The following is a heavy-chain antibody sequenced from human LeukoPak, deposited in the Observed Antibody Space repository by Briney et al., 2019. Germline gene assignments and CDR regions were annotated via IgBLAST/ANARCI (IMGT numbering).Heavy chain of an antibody. J-gene: IGHJ4*02. CDR3: ARAPDLSSYDTTGFYYFDY. Sequence: SETLSLTCTVSGESVSSSYWSCIRQPAGKGLQWIGRIYSTGSTYYNPSLKSRVTMSLDTSKNQFSLKVRFLTAADTAVYYCARAPDLSSYDTTGFYYFDYWGQGARVTVSS. V-gene: IGHV4-4*07. CDR2: IYSTGST. CDR1: GESVSSSY. D-gene: IGHD3-22*01.